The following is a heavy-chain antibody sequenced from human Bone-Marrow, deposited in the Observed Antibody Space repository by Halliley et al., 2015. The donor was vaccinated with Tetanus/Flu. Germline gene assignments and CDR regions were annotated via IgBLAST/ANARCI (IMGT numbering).Heavy chain of an antibody. CDR3: ARKVGPDSSPLAYDN. Sequence: SYISSGSTYIYYADSVKGRFPISRDNAKSSLYLQMDSLRAEDTAVYYCARKVGPDSSPLAYDNWGQGTLVTVSS. V-gene: IGHV3-21*04. D-gene: IGHD3-22*01. CDR2: ISSGSTYI. J-gene: IGHJ4*02.